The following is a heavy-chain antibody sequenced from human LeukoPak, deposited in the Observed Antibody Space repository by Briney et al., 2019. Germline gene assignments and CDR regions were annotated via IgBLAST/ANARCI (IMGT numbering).Heavy chain of an antibody. J-gene: IGHJ4*02. Sequence: SETLSLTCTVSGGSIRSYYWSWIRQPPGRGLEWIGSIYYTGGTLYNPSLKSRVSMSVDTSTNQFSLKLTSVTAADTAVYYCARDRTGRNTAQDDYWGQGTLVTVSS. CDR1: GGSIRSYY. CDR3: ARDRTGRNTAQDDY. V-gene: IGHV4-59*04. D-gene: IGHD5-18*01. CDR2: IYYTGGT.